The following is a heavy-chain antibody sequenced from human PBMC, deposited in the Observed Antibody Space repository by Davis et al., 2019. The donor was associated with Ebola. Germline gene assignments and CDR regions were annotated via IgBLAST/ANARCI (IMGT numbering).Heavy chain of an antibody. V-gene: IGHV3-7*03. J-gene: IGHJ6*04. CDR2: IKEDGGEK. CDR1: GLIFNNYW. Sequence: GGSLRLSCAASGLIFNNYWMSWIRQAPGKGPEWVAIIKEDGGEKYYVDSVKGRFTISRDNSKNTLYLQMSSLRAADTAVYYCAKAGGYEPYYYYGLDVWGKGTRVTVSS. D-gene: IGHD5-12*01. CDR3: AKAGGYEPYYYYGLDV.